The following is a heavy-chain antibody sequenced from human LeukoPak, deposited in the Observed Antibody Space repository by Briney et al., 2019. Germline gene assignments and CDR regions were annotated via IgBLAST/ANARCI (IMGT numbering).Heavy chain of an antibody. CDR1: GFTFRSYS. CDR2: ISTSSRYM. J-gene: IGHJ6*02. Sequence: GGSLRLSCAASGFTFRSYSMNWVRQAPGKGLEWVSSISTSSRYMYYVDSVKGRFTISRDNAKNSLYLQMNSLRADDTAVYFCARGPLNEYSSSSGYYYYGVDVWGQGTTVTVSS. D-gene: IGHD6-6*01. V-gene: IGHV3-21*01. CDR3: ARGPLNEYSSSSGYYYYGVDV.